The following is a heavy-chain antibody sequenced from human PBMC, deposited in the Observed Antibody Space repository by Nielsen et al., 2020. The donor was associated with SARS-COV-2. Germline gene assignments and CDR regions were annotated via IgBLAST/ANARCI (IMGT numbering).Heavy chain of an antibody. CDR3: ARILYGDPEWFDP. V-gene: IGHV2-70*01. J-gene: IGHJ5*02. CDR2: IDWDDDK. Sequence: SWIRQPPGKALEWLALIDWDDDKYYSTSLKTRLTISKDTSKNQVVLTMTNMGPVDTATYYCARILYGDPEWFDPWGQGALVTVSS. D-gene: IGHD4-17*01.